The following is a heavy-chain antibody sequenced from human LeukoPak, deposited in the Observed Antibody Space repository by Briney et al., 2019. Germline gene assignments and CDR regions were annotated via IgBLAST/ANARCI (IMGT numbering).Heavy chain of an antibody. CDR1: GYTFTSYG. CDR3: ARLTSNYYDSSGYPKIPIDP. Sequence: GASVKVSCKASGYTFTSYGISWVRQAPGQGLEWMGWISAYNGNTNYAQKLQGRVTMTTDTSTSTAYMELRSLRSDDTAVYYCARLTSNYYDSSGYPKIPIDPWGQGTLVTVSS. J-gene: IGHJ5*02. D-gene: IGHD3-22*01. CDR2: ISAYNGNT. V-gene: IGHV1-18*01.